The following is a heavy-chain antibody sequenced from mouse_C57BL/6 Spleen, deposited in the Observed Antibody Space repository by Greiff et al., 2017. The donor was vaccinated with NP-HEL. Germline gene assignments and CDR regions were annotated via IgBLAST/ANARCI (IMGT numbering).Heavy chain of an antibody. CDR3: ARSGTLYAMDY. V-gene: IGHV1-50*01. Sequence: QVQLQQSGAELVKPGASVKLSCKASGYTFTSYWMQWVKQRPGQGLEWIGEIDPSDSYTNYNQKFKGKATLTVDTSSSTAYMQLSSLTSEDSAVYFCARSGTLYAMDYWGQGTSVTVSS. CDR2: IDPSDSYT. CDR1: GYTFTSYW. J-gene: IGHJ4*01.